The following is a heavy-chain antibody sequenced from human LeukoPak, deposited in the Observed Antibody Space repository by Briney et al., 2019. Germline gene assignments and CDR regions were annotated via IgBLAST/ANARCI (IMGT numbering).Heavy chain of an antibody. CDR3: ARVSDYGDYPIFDY. CDR2: ISYDGNNK. V-gene: IGHV3-30*04. Sequence: GSLRLSCAASGFGFSNYAMHWVRQAPGKGLEWVTVISYDGNNKYYADSVKGRFSISRDNSENTLYLQMTSLRAEDTAVYYCARVSDYGDYPIFDYWGQGTLVTVSS. D-gene: IGHD4-17*01. J-gene: IGHJ4*02. CDR1: GFGFSNYA.